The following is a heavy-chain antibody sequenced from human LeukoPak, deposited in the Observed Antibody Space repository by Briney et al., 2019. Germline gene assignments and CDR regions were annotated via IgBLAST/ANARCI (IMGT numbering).Heavy chain of an antibody. CDR3: TRRRDREAFDL. CDR1: GFTLSNYW. J-gene: IGHJ3*01. V-gene: IGHV3-74*01. Sequence: GGSLRLSCAASGFTLSNYWMYWVRHAPGKGLVWVSRIDNDGSSTIYADSVRGRFTISRDNAKNTLYLQMNSLRADDTAVYYWTRRRDREAFDLWGQGTMVTVSS. D-gene: IGHD1-14*01. CDR2: IDNDGSST.